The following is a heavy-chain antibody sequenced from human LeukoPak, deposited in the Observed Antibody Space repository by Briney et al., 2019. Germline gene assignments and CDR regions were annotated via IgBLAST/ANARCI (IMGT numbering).Heavy chain of an antibody. CDR1: GFTFSNAW. V-gene: IGHV3-15*01. D-gene: IGHD1-1*01. CDR3: AKDVPTSNWNRNYGMDV. CDR2: IKSKTDGGTT. J-gene: IGHJ6*02. Sequence: GGSLRLSCAASGFTFSNAWMSWVRQAPGKGLEWVGRIKSKTDGGTTDYAAPVKGRYTISRDDSKNTLYLQMNSLRTEDTAVYYCAKDVPTSNWNRNYGMDVWGQGTTVTVSS.